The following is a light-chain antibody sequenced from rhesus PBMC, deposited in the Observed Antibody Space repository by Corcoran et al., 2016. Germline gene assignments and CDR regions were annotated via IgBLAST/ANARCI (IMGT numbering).Light chain of an antibody. CDR3: LQDYAIPLT. J-gene: IGKJ4*01. V-gene: IGKV1-94*01. CDR2: AAS. CDR1: QGINRE. Sequence: DIQMTQSPSSLSASVGDRVTVTCRASQGINRELSWYQQKPGKAPTLLLYAASTLQTGVSMHFIGSGPETYYPLTIDSLQPEDVATYYCLQDYAIPLTCGGGTKVEIQ.